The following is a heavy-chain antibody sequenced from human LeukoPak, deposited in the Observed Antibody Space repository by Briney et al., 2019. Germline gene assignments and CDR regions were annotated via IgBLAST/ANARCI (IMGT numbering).Heavy chain of an antibody. CDR1: GYSLTSHW. CDR2: IYPGDSDT. V-gene: IGHV5-51*01. J-gene: IGHJ5*02. CDR3: ARDVGVLLYSNNWFDP. Sequence: GESLKISCKGSGYSLTSHWIGWVRQMPGKGLEWMGMIYPGDSDTRYSPSFQGQVTISADKSISTAYLQWSSLKASDTAIYYCARDVGVLLYSNNWFDPWGQGTLVTVSS. D-gene: IGHD2-8*01.